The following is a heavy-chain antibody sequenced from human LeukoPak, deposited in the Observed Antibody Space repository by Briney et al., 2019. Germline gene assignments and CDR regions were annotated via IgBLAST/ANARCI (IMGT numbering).Heavy chain of an antibody. J-gene: IGHJ4*02. V-gene: IGHV3-23*01. CDR3: AKDRYYYDSSGYYYPFDY. CDR1: GFTFSSYT. Sequence: PGGSLRLSCAASGFTFSSYTMSWVRQAPGKGLEWVSTITTSDGNTYYADSVKGRFTISRDNSKNTLYLQMNSLRAEDTAVYYCAKDRYYYDSSGYYYPFDYWGQGTLVTVSS. D-gene: IGHD3-22*01. CDR2: ITTSDGNT.